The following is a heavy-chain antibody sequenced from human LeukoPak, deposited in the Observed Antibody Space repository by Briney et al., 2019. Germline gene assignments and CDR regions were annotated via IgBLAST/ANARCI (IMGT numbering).Heavy chain of an antibody. CDR2: ISYDGSNK. D-gene: IGHD3-22*01. CDR1: GFTFSSYG. CDR3: ARDPASHYYDSSGYYPYYFDY. J-gene: IGHJ4*02. V-gene: IGHV3-30*03. Sequence: GGSLRLSRAASGFTFSSYGMHWDRQAPGRGLEWVAVISYDGSNKYYADSVKGRFTISRDNSKNTLYLQMNSLRAEDTAVYYCARDPASHYYDSSGYYPYYFDYWGQGALVTVSS.